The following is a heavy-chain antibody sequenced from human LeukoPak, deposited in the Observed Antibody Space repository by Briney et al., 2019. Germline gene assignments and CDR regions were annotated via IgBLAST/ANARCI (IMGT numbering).Heavy chain of an antibody. CDR3: TRDSGLTGYDLLDY. CDR2: IKNDGSEK. V-gene: IGHV3-7*01. D-gene: IGHD5-12*01. CDR1: GFPFSTYW. Sequence: GGSLRLSCAASGFPFSTYWITWVRQAPGKGLEWVANIKNDGSEKYYVDSVKGRFTISRDNAENSLFLQMNSLRVEDTAIYCCTRDSGLTGYDLLDYWGQETLVTVSS. J-gene: IGHJ4*02.